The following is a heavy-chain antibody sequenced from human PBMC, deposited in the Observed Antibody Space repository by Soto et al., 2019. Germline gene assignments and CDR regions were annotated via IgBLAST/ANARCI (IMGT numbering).Heavy chain of an antibody. Sequence: QVQLQESGPGLVKPSETLSLTCTVSGGSISNYYWTWIRQPPGKGLECIGYISYGGSTNYNSSLKSRVTISVDTSKNQFSLKLSSVTAADTAVYYCARLSTYYYYAMDVWGQGTTVTVSS. V-gene: IGHV4-59*08. J-gene: IGHJ6*02. CDR1: GGSISNYY. CDR2: ISYGGST. CDR3: ARLSTYYYYAMDV.